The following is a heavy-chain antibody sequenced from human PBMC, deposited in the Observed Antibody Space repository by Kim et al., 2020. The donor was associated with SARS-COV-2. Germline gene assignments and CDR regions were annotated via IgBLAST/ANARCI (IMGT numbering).Heavy chain of an antibody. J-gene: IGHJ4*02. V-gene: IGHV3-23*01. Sequence: STYYADSVKGRFTISRDNSKNTLYLQMNSLRAEDTAVYYCAKRMLYDFDYWGQGTLVTVSS. CDR2: ST. D-gene: IGHD2-8*01. CDR3: AKRMLYDFDY.